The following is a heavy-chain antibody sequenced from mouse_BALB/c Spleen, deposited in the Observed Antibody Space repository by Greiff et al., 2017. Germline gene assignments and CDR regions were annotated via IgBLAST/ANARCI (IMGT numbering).Heavy chain of an antibody. CDR3: ARNDYYGSSPYAMDY. J-gene: IGHJ4*01. CDR1: GFSLTSYG. D-gene: IGHD1-1*01. V-gene: IGHV2-2*02. CDR2: IWSGGST. Sequence: VQLVESGPGLVQPSQSLSITCTVSGFSLTSYGVHWVRQSPGKGLEWLGVIWSGGSTDYNAAFISRLSISKDNSKSQVFFKMNSLQANDTAIYYCARNDYYGSSPYAMDYWGQGTSVTVSS.